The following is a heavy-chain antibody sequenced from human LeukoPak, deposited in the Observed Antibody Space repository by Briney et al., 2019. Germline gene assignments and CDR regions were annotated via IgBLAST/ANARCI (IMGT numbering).Heavy chain of an antibody. D-gene: IGHD3-3*01. V-gene: IGHV3-21*06. Sequence: GGSLRLSCAASGFTFSSYSMNWVRQAPGKGLEWVSSINSSSRYRYYADSVKGRFTISRDNAKNSLYLQMNSLRAEDTAVYYCARELRFLDTGPYDAFDIWGQGTMVTVSS. CDR1: GFTFSSYS. J-gene: IGHJ3*02. CDR3: ARELRFLDTGPYDAFDI. CDR2: INSSSRYR.